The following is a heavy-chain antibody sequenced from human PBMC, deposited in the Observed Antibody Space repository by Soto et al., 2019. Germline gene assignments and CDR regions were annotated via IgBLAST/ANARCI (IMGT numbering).Heavy chain of an antibody. Sequence: SETLSLTCTVSGGSISRYYWSWIRQPPGKGLEWIGYIYYSGSTNYNPSLKSRVTISVDTSKNQFSLKLSSVTAADTAVYYCARSGYSYRYWFHPWGQGTLVTVSS. CDR3: ARSGYSYRYWFHP. CDR1: GGSISRYY. J-gene: IGHJ5*02. CDR2: IYYSGST. D-gene: IGHD5-18*01. V-gene: IGHV4-59*01.